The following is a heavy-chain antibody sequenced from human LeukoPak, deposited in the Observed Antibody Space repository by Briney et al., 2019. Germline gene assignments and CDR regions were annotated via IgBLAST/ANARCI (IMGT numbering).Heavy chain of an antibody. V-gene: IGHV3-23*01. D-gene: IGHD3-3*01. CDR3: AKVLRVLEWLSPFDY. CDR2: ISGSGGST. J-gene: IGHJ4*02. Sequence: GGSLRLSCAASGFTISSYAMSWVRQAPGKGREGVSAISGSGGSTYYAASVKGRFTISRDNSKNTLYLQMNSLRAEDTAVYYCAKVLRVLEWLSPFDYWGQGTLVTVSS. CDR1: GFTISSYA.